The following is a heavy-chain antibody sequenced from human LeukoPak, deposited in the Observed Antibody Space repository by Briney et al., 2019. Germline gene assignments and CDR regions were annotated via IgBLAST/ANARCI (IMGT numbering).Heavy chain of an antibody. Sequence: TSETLSPTCTVSGGSISSYYWSWIRQPPGKGLEWIGYIYYSGSTNYNPSLKSRVTISVDTSKNQFSLKLSSVTAADTAVYYCARVDIVAAIDYWGQGTLVTVSS. J-gene: IGHJ4*02. D-gene: IGHD2-15*01. CDR1: GGSISSYY. CDR2: IYYSGST. CDR3: ARVDIVAAIDY. V-gene: IGHV4-59*01.